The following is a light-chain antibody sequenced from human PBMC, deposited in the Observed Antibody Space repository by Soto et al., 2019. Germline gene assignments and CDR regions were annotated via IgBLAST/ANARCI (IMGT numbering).Light chain of an antibody. Sequence: QSVLTQPPSVSAAPGQTVTISCSGGSSNIGINSVSWYQQLPEAAPKLLIFDNNKRPSGIPDRFSASKSGASATLGITGLQAGDEAHYYCAAWDSFLSSGVFGGGTKVTVL. J-gene: IGLJ3*02. CDR1: SSNIGINS. CDR2: DNN. V-gene: IGLV1-51*01. CDR3: AAWDSFLSSGV.